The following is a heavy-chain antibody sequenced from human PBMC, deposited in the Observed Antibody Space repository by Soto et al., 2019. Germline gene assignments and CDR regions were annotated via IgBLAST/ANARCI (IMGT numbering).Heavy chain of an antibody. V-gene: IGHV1-69*13. CDR2: IIPIFGTA. D-gene: IGHD3-22*01. CDR3: AANYYDSSDYYYGMDV. Sequence: SVKVSCKASGGTFSSYSISWVLQAPGQGLEWMGGIIPIFGTANYAQKFQGRVTITADESTSTAYMELSSLRSEDTAVYYCAANYYDSSDYYYGMDVWGQGTTVTVSS. CDR1: GGTFSSYS. J-gene: IGHJ6*02.